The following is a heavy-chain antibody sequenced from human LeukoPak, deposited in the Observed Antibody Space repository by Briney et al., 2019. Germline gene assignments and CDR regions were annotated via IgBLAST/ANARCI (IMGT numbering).Heavy chain of an antibody. CDR2: ISGSGGST. CDR1: GFTFSSYA. CDR3: AKDWGVGYYYDSSGYYDY. V-gene: IGHV3-23*01. J-gene: IGHJ4*02. D-gene: IGHD3-22*01. Sequence: GGSLRLSCAASGFTFSSYAMSWVRQAPGKGLEWVSAISGSGGSTYYADSVKGRFTISGDNSKNTLYLQMNSLRAEDTAVYYCAKDWGVGYYYDSSGYYDYWGQGTLVTVSS.